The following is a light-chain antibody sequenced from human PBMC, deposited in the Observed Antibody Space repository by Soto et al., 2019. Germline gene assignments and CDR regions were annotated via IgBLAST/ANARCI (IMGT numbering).Light chain of an antibody. CDR3: QQYNNWPYT. CDR1: QSVSSN. J-gene: IGKJ2*01. CDR2: GAS. Sequence: EIVMTQSPATLSVSPGERATLSCRASQSVSSNLAWYQPKPGQAPRLLIYGASTRATGIPARFSGSGSGTEFTPTISSLQSEDFAVYYCQQYNNWPYTFGQGTKLEIK. V-gene: IGKV3-15*01.